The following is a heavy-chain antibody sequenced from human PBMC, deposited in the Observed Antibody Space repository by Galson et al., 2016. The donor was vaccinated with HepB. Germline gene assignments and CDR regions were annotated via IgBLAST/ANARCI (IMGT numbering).Heavy chain of an antibody. Sequence: QSGAEVKKPGESLKISCQGFGYIFANYWIGWVRQMPGKGLEWMGIIYPGNSETRYSPSFQGQVTISADKSTSTTYLQWSSLKTSDTAKDYGARHRYFDFWGRGTLVTVSS. CDR1: GYIFANYW. J-gene: IGHJ2*01. CDR3: ARHRYFDF. CDR2: IYPGNSET. V-gene: IGHV5-51*01.